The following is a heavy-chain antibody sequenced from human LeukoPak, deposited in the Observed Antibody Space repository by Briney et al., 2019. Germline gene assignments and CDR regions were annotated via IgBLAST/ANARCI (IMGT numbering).Heavy chain of an antibody. CDR1: GGSISSYY. Sequence: SETLSLTCTVSGGSISSYYWSWIRQPPGKGLEWIGYIYYSGSTNYNPSLKSRVTISVDTSKNQFSLKLSSVTAAVTAVYYCARDRGGDDSSGYYWGYYFDYWGQGTLVTVSS. CDR3: ARDRGGDDSSGYYWGYYFDY. J-gene: IGHJ4*02. V-gene: IGHV4-59*01. D-gene: IGHD3-22*01. CDR2: IYYSGST.